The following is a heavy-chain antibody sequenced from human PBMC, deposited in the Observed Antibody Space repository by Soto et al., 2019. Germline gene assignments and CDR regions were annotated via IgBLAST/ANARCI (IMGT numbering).Heavy chain of an antibody. CDR2: VYYTGST. CDR3: VRTAREGAVAPHWFDR. Sequence: LSLTCTVSGASIRSTDYYWSWIRQAPGKGLEWIGYVYYTGSTYYNPSLMSRLTISVDTSKNQFSLKLTSVTAAETAVYYCVRTAREGAVAPHWFDRWGQGTQVTVSS. J-gene: IGHJ5*02. CDR1: GASIRSTDYY. D-gene: IGHD2-21*02. V-gene: IGHV4-30-4*01.